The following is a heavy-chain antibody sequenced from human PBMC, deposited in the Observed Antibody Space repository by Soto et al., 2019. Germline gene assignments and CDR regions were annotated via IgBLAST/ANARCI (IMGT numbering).Heavy chain of an antibody. V-gene: IGHV1-46*01. J-gene: IGHJ3*02. CDR3: ARGQDSSGYYTDDAFDI. CDR1: GYTFTSYY. CDR2: INPSGGST. D-gene: IGHD3-22*01. Sequence: QVQLVQSGAEVKKPGASVKVSCKASGYTFTSYYMHWVRQAPGQGLEWMGIINPSGGSTSYAQKFQGRVTMTRDTSTSTVYMELSSLRSEDTAVYYCARGQDSSGYYTDDAFDIWGQGTMVTVSS.